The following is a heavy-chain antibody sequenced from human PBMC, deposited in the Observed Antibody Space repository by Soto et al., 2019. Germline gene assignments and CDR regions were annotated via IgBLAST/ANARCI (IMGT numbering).Heavy chain of an antibody. CDR2: VHPDSGGT. Sequence: ASVKVSCKTSGYIFTDHLIHCVRQSPAQGLQWAGWVHPDSGGTNVAQAFQDRVTMTADTSITTAYMDLARLRPDDTAIVYFARCAQGSGPVSGIYFYFDHWGQGTPVTVSS. D-gene: IGHD3-22*01. V-gene: IGHV1-2*02. CDR1: GYIFTDHL. J-gene: IGHJ4*02. CDR3: ARCAQGSGPVSGIYFYFDH.